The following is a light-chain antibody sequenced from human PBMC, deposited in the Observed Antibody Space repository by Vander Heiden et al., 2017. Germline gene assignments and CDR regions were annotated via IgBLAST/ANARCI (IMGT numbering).Light chain of an antibody. V-gene: IGKV1-9*01. CDR1: QDISNY. CDR3: QQLNTHQT. CDR2: AAS. J-gene: IGKJ2*01. Sequence: DIQLTQSPSSLSASVGDRVTITCRASQDISNYLAWYQQKPWKAPKLLIYAASTLEGGVPARFSGSGSGTDFTLTISSLQPADFATYYCQQLNTHQTFGQGTKLEIK.